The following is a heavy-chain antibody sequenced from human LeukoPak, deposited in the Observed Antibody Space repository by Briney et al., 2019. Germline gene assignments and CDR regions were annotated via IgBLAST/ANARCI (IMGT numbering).Heavy chain of an antibody. V-gene: IGHV4-31*03. D-gene: IGHD1-26*01. CDR3: ARDTIVGATFDY. CDR1: GGSISSGGYY. Sequence: SQTLPLTCTVSGGSISSGGYYWSWIRQHPGKGLEWIGYIYYSGSTYYNPSLKSRVTISVDTSKNQFSLKLSSVTAADTAVYYRARDTIVGATFDYWGQGTLVTVSS. CDR2: IYYSGST. J-gene: IGHJ4*02.